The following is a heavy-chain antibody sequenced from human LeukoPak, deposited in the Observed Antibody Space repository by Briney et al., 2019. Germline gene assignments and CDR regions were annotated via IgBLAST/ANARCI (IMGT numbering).Heavy chain of an antibody. CDR2: IKNSGST. J-gene: IGHJ6*03. V-gene: IGHV4-34*01. CDR1: GESFGNYY. CDR3: ARIGAYYYFYYIDV. D-gene: IGHD1-26*01. Sequence: SETLSLTCAVFGESFGNYYWTWIRQPPGKGLEWIGEIKNSGSTNYHPSLKSRVTISLDLSKNQFSLKLTSVTAADTAIYYCARIGAYYYFYYIDVWAKGTTVTVS.